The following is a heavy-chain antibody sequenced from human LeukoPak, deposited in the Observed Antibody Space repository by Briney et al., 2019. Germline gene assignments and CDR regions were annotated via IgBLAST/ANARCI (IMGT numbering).Heavy chain of an antibody. J-gene: IGHJ4*02. CDR3: ARVRTGNYYDSSGYYFLDY. D-gene: IGHD3-22*01. CDR2: IYYSGST. V-gene: IGHV4-31*03. CDR1: GGSISSGGYY. Sequence: PSQTLSLTCTVSGGSISSGGYYWRWIRQHPGKGLEWIGYIYYSGSTYYNPSLKSRVTISVDTSKNQFSLKLSSVTAADTAVYYCARVRTGNYYDSSGYYFLDYWGQGTLVTVSS.